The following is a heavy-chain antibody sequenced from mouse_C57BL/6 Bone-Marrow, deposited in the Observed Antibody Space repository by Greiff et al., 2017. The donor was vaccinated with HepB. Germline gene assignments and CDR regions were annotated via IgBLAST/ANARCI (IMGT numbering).Heavy chain of an antibody. CDR2: ISDGGSYT. J-gene: IGHJ2*01. Sequence: EVMLVESGGGLVKPGGSLKLSCAASGFTFSSYAMSWVRQTPEKRLEWVATISDGGSYTYYPDNVKGRFTISRDNAKNTLYLQMSHLKSEDTAMYYCARDSYGRGFFSYWGQGTTLTVSS. V-gene: IGHV5-4*01. CDR1: GFTFSSYA. D-gene: IGHD1-1*01. CDR3: ARDSYGRGFFSY.